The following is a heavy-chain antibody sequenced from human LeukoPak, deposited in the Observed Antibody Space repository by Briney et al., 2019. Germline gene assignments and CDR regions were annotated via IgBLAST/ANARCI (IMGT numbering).Heavy chain of an antibody. J-gene: IGHJ4*02. CDR1: GFTFSSYA. CDR3: ARVLVDTAMVTVAADY. D-gene: IGHD5-18*01. V-gene: IGHV3-30*04. Sequence: GGSLRLSCAASGFTFSSYAMHWVHQAPGKGLEWVAVISYDGSNKYYADSVKGRFTISRDNSKNTLYLQMNSPRAEDTAVYYCARVLVDTAMVTVAADYWGQGTLVTVSS. CDR2: ISYDGSNK.